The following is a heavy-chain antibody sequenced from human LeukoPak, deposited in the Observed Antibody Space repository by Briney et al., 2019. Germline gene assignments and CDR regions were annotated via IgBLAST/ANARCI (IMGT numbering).Heavy chain of an antibody. V-gene: IGHV3-11*01. CDR3: AKKIAVAGLNWFDP. CDR2: ISPSGSTV. CDR1: GFTFSDYY. D-gene: IGHD6-19*01. Sequence: RSGGSLRLSCAASGFTFSDYYMSWIRQAPGKGLEWVSYISPSGSTVYYADSVKGRFTISRDNAKNSLYLQMNSLRAEDTAVYYCAKKIAVAGLNWFDPWGQGTLVTVSS. J-gene: IGHJ5*02.